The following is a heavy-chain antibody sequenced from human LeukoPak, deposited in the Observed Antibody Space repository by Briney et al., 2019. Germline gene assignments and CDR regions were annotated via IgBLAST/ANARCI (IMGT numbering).Heavy chain of an antibody. V-gene: IGHV3-30*03. CDR2: ISYDGSNK. J-gene: IGHJ4*02. CDR1: GFTFSSYG. CDR3: ALSSSWYGGFFDY. Sequence: LGGSLRLSCAASGFTFSSYGMHWVRQAPGKGLEWVAVISYDGSNKYYADSVKGRFTISRDNSKNTLYLQMNSLRAEDTAVYYCALSSSWYGGFFDYWGQGTLVTVSS. D-gene: IGHD6-13*01.